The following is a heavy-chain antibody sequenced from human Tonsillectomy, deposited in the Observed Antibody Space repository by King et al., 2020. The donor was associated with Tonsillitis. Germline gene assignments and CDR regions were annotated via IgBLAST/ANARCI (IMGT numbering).Heavy chain of an antibody. CDR2: ISGSGGRT. J-gene: IGHJ3*01. V-gene: IGHV3-23*04. CDR1: GFTFSSYV. Sequence: VQLVESGGDLVQPGGSLRLSCVASGFTFSSYVMTWVRQAPGKGLECVSVISGSGGRTHYADSVKGRFTISRDNFRSTLYLEMNNLRAEDTAMYYCAKASTMWELPWSGAFDLWGQGTMVTVSS. D-gene: IGHD4-23*01. CDR3: AKASTMWELPWSGAFDL.